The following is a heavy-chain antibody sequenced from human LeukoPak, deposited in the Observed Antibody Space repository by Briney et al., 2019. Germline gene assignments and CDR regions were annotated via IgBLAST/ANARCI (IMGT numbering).Heavy chain of an antibody. V-gene: IGHV1-69*13. CDR1: GGTFSSYA. CDR3: ARGYNFKGSGEPQYYYYYYMDV. J-gene: IGHJ6*03. Sequence: GASVKVSCKASGGTFSSYAISWVRQAPGQGLEWMGGIIPIFGTANYAQKFQGRVTTTADESTSTAYMELSSLRSEDTAVYYCARGYNFKGSGEPQYYYYYYMDVWGKGTTVTVSS. D-gene: IGHD1-20*01. CDR2: IIPIFGTA.